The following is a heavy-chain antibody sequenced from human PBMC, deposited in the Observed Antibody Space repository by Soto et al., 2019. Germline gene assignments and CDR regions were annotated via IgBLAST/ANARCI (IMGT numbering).Heavy chain of an antibody. CDR1: GGSISSYYW. V-gene: IGHV2-5*08. D-gene: IGHD4-17*01. CDR3: ARFGDYTRRWFDP. J-gene: IGHJ5*02. CDR2: IYWDDDK. Sequence: LSLTCTVSGGSISSYYWSWIRQPPRKALQWLALIYWDDDKRYSPSLKSRLTITKDTSKNQVVLTMTNMDPVDTATYYCARFGDYTRRWFDPWGQGTLVTVSS.